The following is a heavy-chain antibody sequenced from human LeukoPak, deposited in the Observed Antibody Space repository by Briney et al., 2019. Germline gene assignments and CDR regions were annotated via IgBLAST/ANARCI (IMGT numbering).Heavy chain of an antibody. J-gene: IGHJ3*01. CDR2: IFHTGST. CDR1: GDSISSRNW. CDR3: ARGMWFDTLFSAFDV. Sequence: SETLSLTCSVSGDSISSRNWWTWVRQTPEKGLEWIGEIFHTGSTNYNPSVEGRVTISIDKSRNHFSLTLTSVTAADTALYYCARGMWFDTLFSAFDVWGQGTMVSVSS. D-gene: IGHD3-10*01. V-gene: IGHV4-4*02.